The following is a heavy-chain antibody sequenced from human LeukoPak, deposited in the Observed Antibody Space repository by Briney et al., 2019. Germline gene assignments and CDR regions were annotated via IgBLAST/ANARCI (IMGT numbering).Heavy chain of an antibody. V-gene: IGHV4-34*01. D-gene: IGHD3-3*01. Sequence: SETLSLTCAVSGESLRGYKWIWIRQPPGKGLEWIGEINYSANTNYNPALTSRVTMSRDTSKNQFSLNLSSLTAADTAVYYCSRSHDLEWLKTWFDPWGQGTLVTVSS. CDR2: INYSANT. CDR1: GESLRGYK. J-gene: IGHJ5*02. CDR3: SRSHDLEWLKTWFDP.